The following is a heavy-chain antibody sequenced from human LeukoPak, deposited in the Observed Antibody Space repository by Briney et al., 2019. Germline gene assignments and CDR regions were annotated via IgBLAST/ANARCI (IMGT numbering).Heavy chain of an antibody. CDR3: ARTLNHGSFDY. V-gene: IGHV4-59*01. CDR2: IHYSGST. J-gene: IGHJ4*02. CDR1: GGSFSGYY. D-gene: IGHD1-14*01. Sequence: SETLSLTCAVYGGSFSGYYWSWIRQPPGKGLEWIAYIHYSGSTNYNPSLKSRVTISVETSKNQFSLKLSSVTAADTAVYYCARTLNHGSFDYWGQGNLVTVSS.